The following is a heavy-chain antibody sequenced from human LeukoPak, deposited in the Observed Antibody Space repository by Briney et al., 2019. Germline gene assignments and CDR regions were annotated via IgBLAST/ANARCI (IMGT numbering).Heavy chain of an antibody. Sequence: PGGSLRLSCAASGFSFSSYDMNWVRQAPGKGLEWVSSIRGSGDDKFYTDSVKGRFTISRDNSRNTLYLQMNSLKVEDTAVYYCARKGAMTGYYPLDYWGQGTLVTVSS. CDR2: IRGSGDDK. CDR1: GFSFSSYD. D-gene: IGHD3-9*01. V-gene: IGHV3-23*01. J-gene: IGHJ4*02. CDR3: ARKGAMTGYYPLDY.